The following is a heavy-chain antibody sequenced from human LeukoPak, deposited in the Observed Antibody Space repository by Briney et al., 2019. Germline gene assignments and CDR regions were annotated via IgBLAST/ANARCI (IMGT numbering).Heavy chain of an antibody. CDR3: ARMYYDILTGYYYFDY. D-gene: IGHD3-9*01. CDR2: IYYSGGT. CDR1: GGSISSYY. J-gene: IGHJ4*02. V-gene: IGHV4-59*08. Sequence: PSETLSLTCTVSGGSISSYYWSWIRQPPGKGLEWIGYIYYSGGTKYNPSLKSRVTISVDTSKNQFSLKLNSVTAADTAVYYCARMYYDILTGYYYFDYWGQGTLVTVSS.